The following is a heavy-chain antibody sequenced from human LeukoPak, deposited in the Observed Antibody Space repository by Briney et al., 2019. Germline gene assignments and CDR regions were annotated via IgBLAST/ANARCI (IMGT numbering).Heavy chain of an antibody. D-gene: IGHD3-22*01. CDR3: ARDLGYYDSSGYSTRGRRFDY. CDR1: GGTFSSYA. Sequence: ASVKVSCKASGGTFSSYAISWVRQAPGQGLEWMGWINPNSGGTNYAQKFQGRVTMTRDTSISAAYMELSRLRSDDTAVYYCARDLGYYDSSGYSTRGRRFDYWGQGTLVTVSS. CDR2: INPNSGGT. J-gene: IGHJ4*02. V-gene: IGHV1-2*02.